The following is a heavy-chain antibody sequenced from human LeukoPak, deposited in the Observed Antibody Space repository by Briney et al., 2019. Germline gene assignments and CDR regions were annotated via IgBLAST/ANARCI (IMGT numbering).Heavy chain of an antibody. Sequence: GGSLRLSCAASKFSISYYWMTWVRRAPGKGLEWVANIKGDGSVTHYVDSVKGRFTISRDNAKNSLYLQMNSLRADDTAVYYCARAGSCSGASCYSGFDSWGQGTLVSVSS. CDR3: ARAGSCSGASCYSGFDS. D-gene: IGHD2-15*01. CDR1: KFSISYYW. CDR2: IKGDGSVT. V-gene: IGHV3-7*01. J-gene: IGHJ4*02.